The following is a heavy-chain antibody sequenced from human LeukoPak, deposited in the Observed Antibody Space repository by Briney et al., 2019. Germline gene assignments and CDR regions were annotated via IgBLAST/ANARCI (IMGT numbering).Heavy chain of an antibody. Sequence: GGSLRLSCAASGFTFRDYYMTWIHQAPGKGLEWVSYISSSSSYTNYAGSVKGRFTISRDNAKNSLFLQMNSLRAEDTAVYYCARDAPGDNPIDYWGQGTLVTVSS. J-gene: IGHJ4*02. D-gene: IGHD4-17*01. CDR3: ARDAPGDNPIDY. CDR2: ISSSSSYT. V-gene: IGHV3-11*06. CDR1: GFTFRDYY.